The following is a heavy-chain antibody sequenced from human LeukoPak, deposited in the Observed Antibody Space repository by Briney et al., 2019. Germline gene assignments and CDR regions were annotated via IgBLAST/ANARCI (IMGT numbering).Heavy chain of an antibody. CDR2: ISYDGSNK. CDR3: ASEGFVLMVYAMYVY. D-gene: IGHD2-8*01. Sequence: PGRSLRLSCAASGFTFSSYAMHWVRQAPGKGLEWVAVISYDGSNKYYADSVKGRFTISRDNFKNTLYLQMNSLRAEDTAVYYCASEGFVLMVYAMYVYWGQGTLVTVSS. J-gene: IGHJ4*02. CDR1: GFTFSSYA. V-gene: IGHV3-30-3*01.